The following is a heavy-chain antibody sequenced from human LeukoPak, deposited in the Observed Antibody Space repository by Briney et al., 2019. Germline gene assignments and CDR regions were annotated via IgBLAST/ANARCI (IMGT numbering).Heavy chain of an antibody. CDR3: ARAYYIWTGRTGYYFDC. J-gene: IGHJ4*02. D-gene: IGHD3-9*01. V-gene: IGHV1-69*13. Sequence: ASVKVSCKASGGTFSGYAISWVRQATGQGLEWWGGIIPFFGRANYAQKFPGRVTITAHQPTSTAYQELSSLRAEDTGVYYCARAYYIWTGRTGYYFDCWGQGALVTVSS. CDR1: GGTFSGYA. CDR2: IIPFFGRA.